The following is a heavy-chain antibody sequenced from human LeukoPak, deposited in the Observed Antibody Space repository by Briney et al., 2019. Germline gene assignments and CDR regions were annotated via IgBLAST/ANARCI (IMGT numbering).Heavy chain of an antibody. J-gene: IGHJ2*01. Sequence: GGPLRLSCAGSGFIFNAHWMTWFRQAPGMGLEWVGNIRQDGDEKFYADSVRGRFTISRDNAKNSLYLHLNSLRAEDTAIYYCARVRTEWYIDLWGRGTLVTVSP. CDR1: GFIFNAHW. V-gene: IGHV3-7*01. D-gene: IGHD2-8*02. CDR3: ARVRTEWYIDL. CDR2: IRQDGDEK.